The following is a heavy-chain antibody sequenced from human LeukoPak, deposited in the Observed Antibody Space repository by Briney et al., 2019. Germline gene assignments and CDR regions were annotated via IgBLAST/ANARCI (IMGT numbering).Heavy chain of an antibody. Sequence: PGGSLRLSCAASGFTFSSYGMHWVRQAPGKGLEWVSVIYSGGSTYYADSVKGRFTISRDNAKNTLYLQMNSLRAEDTAVYYCARDWAAAGTDWGQGTLVTVSS. CDR1: GFTFSSYG. D-gene: IGHD6-13*01. CDR2: IYSGGST. CDR3: ARDWAAAGTD. J-gene: IGHJ4*02. V-gene: IGHV3-NL1*01.